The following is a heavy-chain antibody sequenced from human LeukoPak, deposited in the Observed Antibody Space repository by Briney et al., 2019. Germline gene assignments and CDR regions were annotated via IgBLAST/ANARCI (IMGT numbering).Heavy chain of an antibody. CDR3: ARGPTYYDILTGYYSGWFDP. CDR2: ISASGGTT. Sequence: GGSLRLSCAASGFTFSMYAMTWVRQAPGKGLKWVSSISASGGTTYYADSVKGRFTISRDNSKNTLYLQMNSLRAEDTAVYYCARGPTYYDILTGYYSGWFDPWGQGTLVTVSS. J-gene: IGHJ5*02. V-gene: IGHV3-23*01. CDR1: GFTFSMYA. D-gene: IGHD3-9*01.